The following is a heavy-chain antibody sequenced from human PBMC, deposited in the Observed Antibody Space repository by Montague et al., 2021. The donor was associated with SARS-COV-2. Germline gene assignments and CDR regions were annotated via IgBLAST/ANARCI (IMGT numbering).Heavy chain of an antibody. CDR2: LDNGGTT. Sequence: SETLSLTCNVSGGSISSSTYYWGWIRQPPGKGLEWIGNLDNGGTTYYSPSLKSRVTISVDTSKNHFSLNMASVTAADTAVYYCARTSKLRESSSGNYYYHAMDVWGQGTTVTVSS. D-gene: IGHD3-16*01. CDR3: ARTSKLRESSSGNYYYHAMDV. J-gene: IGHJ6*02. CDR1: GGSISSSTYY. V-gene: IGHV4-39*02.